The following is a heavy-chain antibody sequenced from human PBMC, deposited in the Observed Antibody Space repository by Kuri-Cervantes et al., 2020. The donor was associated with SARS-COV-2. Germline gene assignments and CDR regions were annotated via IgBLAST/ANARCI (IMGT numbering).Heavy chain of an antibody. V-gene: IGHV4-34*01. CDR3: ASLSGSYYFDY. CDR1: GGSFSGYY. J-gene: IGHJ4*02. D-gene: IGHD1-26*01. Sequence: SQTLSLTCAVYGGSFSGYYWSWIRQPPGKGLEWIGEINHSGSTNYNPSLKSRVTISVDTSKNQFSLKLSFVTAADTAVYYCASLSGSYYFDYWGQGTLVTVSS. CDR2: INHSGST.